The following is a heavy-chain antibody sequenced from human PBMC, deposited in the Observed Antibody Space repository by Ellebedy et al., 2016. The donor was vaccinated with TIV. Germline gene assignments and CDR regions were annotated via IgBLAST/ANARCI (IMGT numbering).Heavy chain of an antibody. CDR2: ISTFNGNT. CDR1: GHRFTTYG. Sequence: ASVKVSXXASGHRFTTYGVNWVRQAPGHGLEWVGWISTFNGNTHYTQRLQDRVTLTTDTTTNTAYMDLRTLTSDDTGVYYCAREISYDDSGLPGYDYWGQGTLVTVSS. V-gene: IGHV1-18*04. CDR3: AREISYDDSGLPGYDY. J-gene: IGHJ4*02. D-gene: IGHD3-22*01.